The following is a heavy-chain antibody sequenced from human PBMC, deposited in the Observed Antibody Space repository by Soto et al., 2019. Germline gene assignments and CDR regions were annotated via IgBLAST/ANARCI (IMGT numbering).Heavy chain of an antibody. D-gene: IGHD6-13*01. Sequence: GGSLRLSCAASGFTFSRYYMNWVRQAPGKGLEWVSSISTTSTYTHYADSLKGRFTISRDNSKNTLYLQMNSLRAEDTAVYYCAKSHRVNYYYGMDVWGQGTTVTVSS. CDR3: AKSHRVNYYYGMDV. CDR2: ISTTSTYT. CDR1: GFTFSRYY. J-gene: IGHJ6*02. V-gene: IGHV3-21*01.